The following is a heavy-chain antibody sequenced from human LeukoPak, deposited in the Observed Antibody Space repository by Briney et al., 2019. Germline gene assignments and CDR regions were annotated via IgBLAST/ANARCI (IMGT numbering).Heavy chain of an antibody. CDR1: GFTFSSYS. CDR3: AREQTRYGSSWYSWDV. D-gene: IGHD6-13*01. CDR2: ISSSSSYT. Sequence: NPGRSLRLSCAASGFTFSSYSMNWVRQAPGKGLEWVSYISSSSSYTNYADSVKGRFTISRDNAKNSLYLQMNSLRAEDTAVYYCAREQTRYGSSWYSWDVWGEGTTVTVSS. J-gene: IGHJ6*04. V-gene: IGHV3-21*01.